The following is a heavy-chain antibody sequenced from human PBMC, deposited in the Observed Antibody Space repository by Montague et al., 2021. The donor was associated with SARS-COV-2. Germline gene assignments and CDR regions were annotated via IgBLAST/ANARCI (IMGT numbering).Heavy chain of an antibody. CDR2: ISTDGSNQ. CDR1: GFTFSTHA. J-gene: IGHJ4*02. CDR3: ATRPPYFARPLVPLLDF. Sequence: SLRLSCAASGFTFSTHAMHWVRQAPGKGLEWVAAISTDGSNQDFADPVKGRFTISRDNSKSTLYIQMNSLRVDDTAIYYCATRPPYFARPLVPLLDFWGQGTLVIVSS. D-gene: IGHD2/OR15-2a*01. V-gene: IGHV3-30*04.